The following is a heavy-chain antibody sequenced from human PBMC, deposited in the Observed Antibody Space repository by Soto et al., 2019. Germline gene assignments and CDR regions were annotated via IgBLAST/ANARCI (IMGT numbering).Heavy chain of an antibody. D-gene: IGHD3-10*01. CDR2: IDPSDSYT. V-gene: IGHV5-10-1*01. CDR3: ARLRYYGSGDYYYYGMDV. J-gene: IGHJ6*02. CDR1: GYSFTSYW. Sequence: PGESLKISCKGSGYSFTSYWISWVRQMPGKGLEWMGRIDPSDSYTNYSPSFQGHVTISADKSISTAYLQWSSLKASDTAMYYCARLRYYGSGDYYYYGMDVWGQGTTVTVS.